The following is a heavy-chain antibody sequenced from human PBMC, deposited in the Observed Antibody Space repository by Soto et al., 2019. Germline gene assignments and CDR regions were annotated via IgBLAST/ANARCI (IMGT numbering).Heavy chain of an antibody. Sequence: ETLSLTCTVSGGSISSFYWSWIRQPPGKGLEWIGYIFYTGSTNYNPSLKGRVTISVDTSKNQFSLKLSSVTAADTAVYYCARRVNYYGSGSLNFDYWGQGTLVTVSS. J-gene: IGHJ4*02. CDR3: ARRVNYYGSGSLNFDY. CDR1: GGSISSFY. CDR2: IFYTGST. D-gene: IGHD3-10*01. V-gene: IGHV4-59*08.